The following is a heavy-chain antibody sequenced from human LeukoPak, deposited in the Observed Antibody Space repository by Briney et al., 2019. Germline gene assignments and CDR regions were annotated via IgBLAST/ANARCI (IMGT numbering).Heavy chain of an antibody. J-gene: IGHJ5*02. D-gene: IGHD2-2*01. CDR1: GYTFTVYY. CDR2: INPNSGGT. V-gene: IGHV1-2*02. Sequence: ASVTVSFKASGYTFTVYYMHWVRQAPGQGLGWVGWINPNSGGTNYSQKFQGRVTMTRDTSISTAYMELSRLRSDDTAVYYCARDEPDCSSTSCYFYNWFDPWGQGTLVTVSS. CDR3: ARDEPDCSSTSCYFYNWFDP.